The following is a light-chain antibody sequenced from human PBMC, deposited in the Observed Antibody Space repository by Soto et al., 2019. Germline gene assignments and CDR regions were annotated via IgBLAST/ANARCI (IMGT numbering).Light chain of an antibody. J-gene: IGLJ2*01. Sequence: QSVLTQPPSASGSPGQSVTISCTGTSSDVGGYNYVSWYQQHPGKAPQLMIYEVTKRPSGVPDRFSGSKSGNTASLTVTGLQAEDEADYYCNSYADSNNLVFGGGTKLTVL. CDR2: EVT. CDR1: SSDVGGYNY. V-gene: IGLV2-8*01. CDR3: NSYADSNNLV.